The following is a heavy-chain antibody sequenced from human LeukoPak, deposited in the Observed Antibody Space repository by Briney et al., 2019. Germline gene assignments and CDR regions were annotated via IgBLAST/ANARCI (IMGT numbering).Heavy chain of an antibody. V-gene: IGHV4-59*12. CDR1: GGSISSYY. D-gene: IGHD3-10*01. Sequence: PSETLSLTCTVSGGSISSYYWSWIRQPPGKGLEWIGYIYYGGSTNYNPSLKSRVTISVDTSKNQFSLKLSSVTAADTAVYYCARDMGILWFGELAWDYWGQGTLVTVSS. J-gene: IGHJ4*02. CDR2: IYYGGST. CDR3: ARDMGILWFGELAWDY.